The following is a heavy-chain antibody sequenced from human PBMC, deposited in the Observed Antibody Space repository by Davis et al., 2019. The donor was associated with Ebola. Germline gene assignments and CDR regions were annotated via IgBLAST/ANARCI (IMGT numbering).Heavy chain of an antibody. J-gene: IGHJ4*02. Sequence: MPGGSLRLSCAVYGGSFSGYFWSWIRQTPGKGLEWIGEINHSGRTNYNPSLKSRVTISVDTSKSHLSLRLNSVTAADTAVYYCARGRPIVVEPTATGLSDLDYWGQGTLVTVSS. D-gene: IGHD2-2*01. CDR2: INHSGRT. CDR1: GGSFSGYF. V-gene: IGHV4-34*01. CDR3: ARGRPIVVEPTATGLSDLDY.